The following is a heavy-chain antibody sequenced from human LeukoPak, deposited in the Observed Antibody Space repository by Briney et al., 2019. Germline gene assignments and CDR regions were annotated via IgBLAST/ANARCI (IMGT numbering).Heavy chain of an antibody. J-gene: IGHJ3*02. CDR3: ARDSPRGAFDI. CDR2: IYSGGST. Sequence: GGSLRLSCAASGFTVSSNYMSWVRQAPGKGLEWVSVIYSGGSTYYADSVKGRFTISRDNSKNTLYLQMNSLRAEDTAVYYCARDSPRGAFDIWGQGTMVAVSS. V-gene: IGHV3-53*01. CDR1: GFTVSSNY.